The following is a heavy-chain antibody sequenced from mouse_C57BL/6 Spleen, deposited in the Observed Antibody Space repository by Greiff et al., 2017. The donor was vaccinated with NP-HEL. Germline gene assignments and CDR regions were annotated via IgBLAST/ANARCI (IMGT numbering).Heavy chain of an antibody. CDR1: GYTFTSYW. V-gene: IGHV1-64*01. Sequence: QVQLQQPGAELVKPGASVKLSCKASGYTFTSYWMHWVKQRPGQGLEWIGMIHPNSGSTNYNEKFKSKATLTVDKSSSTAYMQLSSLTSEDSAVYYCARGIYYGNYVDYAMDYWGQGTSVTVSS. D-gene: IGHD2-1*01. J-gene: IGHJ4*01. CDR3: ARGIYYGNYVDYAMDY. CDR2: IHPNSGST.